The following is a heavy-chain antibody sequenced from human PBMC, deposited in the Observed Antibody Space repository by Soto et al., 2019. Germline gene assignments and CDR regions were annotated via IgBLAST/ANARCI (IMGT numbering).Heavy chain of an antibody. Sequence: AGGSLRLSCAASGFTFRSHRISRVRHAPWKGLECVSRIDTDGDGTSYADSVKGRFTTSTDNAENTVYLQMNGLRVEDTAVYYCATVFDVWGQGTLVTVSS. V-gene: IGHV3-74*01. CDR3: ATVFDV. J-gene: IGHJ4*02. CDR2: IDTDGDGT. CDR1: GFTFRSHR.